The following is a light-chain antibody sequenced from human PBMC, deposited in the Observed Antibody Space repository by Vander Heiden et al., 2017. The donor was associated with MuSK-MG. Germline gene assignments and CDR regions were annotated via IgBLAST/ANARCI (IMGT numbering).Light chain of an antibody. CDR2: AAS. Sequence: DIQMTQSPSSLSASVGDRVTITCRASQSISSYLNWYQQKPGKAPKLLIYAASSLQSGVPSRFSGSGSGTDFTLTISRLHPEDFATYYCQQSDGTPFTFGHGTKVDIK. V-gene: IGKV1-39*01. CDR3: QQSDGTPFT. CDR1: QSISSY. J-gene: IGKJ3*01.